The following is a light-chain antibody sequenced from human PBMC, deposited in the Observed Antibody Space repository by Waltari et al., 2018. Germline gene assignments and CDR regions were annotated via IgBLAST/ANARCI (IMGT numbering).Light chain of an antibody. CDR3: MQSTHWPLT. Sequence: DVVMTQSPLSLAVTLGQPASISCRSSKSLVHSTGNTHLKWYLQRPGQSPRRLIYNGFTRDSGVPDRFSGSGSGTDFTLMISRVEAEDVGVYYCMQSTHWPLTFGGGTKVEIK. CDR2: NGF. V-gene: IGKV2-30*02. CDR1: KSLVHSTGNTH. J-gene: IGKJ4*01.